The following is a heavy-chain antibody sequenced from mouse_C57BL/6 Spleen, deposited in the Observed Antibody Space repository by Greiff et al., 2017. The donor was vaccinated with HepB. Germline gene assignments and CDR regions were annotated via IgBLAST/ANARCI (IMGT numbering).Heavy chain of an antibody. J-gene: IGHJ1*03. CDR1: GYSITSGYY. D-gene: IGHD1-1*01. V-gene: IGHV3-6*01. CDR2: ISYDGSN. CDR3: ARRGVVATNWYFDV. Sequence: EVQRVESGPGLVKPSQSLSLTCSVTGYSITSGYYWNWIRQFPGNKLEWMGYISYDGSNNYNPSLKNRISITRDTSKNQFFLKLNSVTTEDTATYYCARRGVVATNWYFDVWGTGTTVTVSS.